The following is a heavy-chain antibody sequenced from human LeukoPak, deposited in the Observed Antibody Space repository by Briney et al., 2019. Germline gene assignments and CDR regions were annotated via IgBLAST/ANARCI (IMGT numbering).Heavy chain of an antibody. CDR3: ARAGGIAAAGTDNWFDP. Sequence: GASVKVSCKASGGTFSSYAISWVRQAPGQGLEWMGGIIPIFGTANYAQKFQGRVTITTDESTSTAYMELSSLRSEDTAVYYCARAGGIAAAGTDNWFDPWGQGTLVTVSS. CDR2: IIPIFGTA. CDR1: GGTFSSYA. J-gene: IGHJ5*02. V-gene: IGHV1-69*05. D-gene: IGHD6-13*01.